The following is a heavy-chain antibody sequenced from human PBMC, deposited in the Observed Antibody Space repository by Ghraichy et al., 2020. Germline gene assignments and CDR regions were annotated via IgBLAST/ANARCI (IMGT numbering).Heavy chain of an antibody. CDR3: ARDRHCSSTSCYPIPFDY. CDR2: IIPILGIA. Sequence: SVKVSCKASGGTFSSYAISWVRQAPGQGLEWMGRIIPILGIANYAQKFQGRVTITADKSTSTAYMELSSLRSEDTAVYYCARDRHCSSTSCYPIPFDYWGQGTLVTVSS. J-gene: IGHJ4*02. CDR1: GGTFSSYA. V-gene: IGHV1-69*04. D-gene: IGHD2-2*01.